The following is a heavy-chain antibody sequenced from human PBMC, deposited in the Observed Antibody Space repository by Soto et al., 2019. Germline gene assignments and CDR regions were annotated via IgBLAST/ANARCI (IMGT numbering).Heavy chain of an antibody. CDR2: LYTGGST. J-gene: IGHJ4*02. CDR3: ARATRYFGSFDS. V-gene: IGHV3-53*01. Sequence: ESGGGLIQPGGSLRLSCVASVFSVPSNYMTWVRQAPGKGLEWVSILYTGGSTYYSDSVKGRSTISRDTPKNTVFLQLNSLRAEDTAIYYCARATRYFGSFDSWGQGTLVSVAS. D-gene: IGHD2-2*01. CDR1: VFSVPSNY.